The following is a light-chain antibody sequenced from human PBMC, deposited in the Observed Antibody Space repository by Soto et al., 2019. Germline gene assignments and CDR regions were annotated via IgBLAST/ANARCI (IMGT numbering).Light chain of an antibody. CDR1: QSIDTY. V-gene: IGKV3-20*01. J-gene: IGKJ5*01. Sequence: VLTQSPDTLSLSPGATAILSCRASQSIDTYSAWYQFKPGQRPRLLIYGASSRALGIPDRFIGRGSGTNFPLTIHRLEPEDFAVYFCQHYASSPITFGQGTRLEIK. CDR2: GAS. CDR3: QHYASSPIT.